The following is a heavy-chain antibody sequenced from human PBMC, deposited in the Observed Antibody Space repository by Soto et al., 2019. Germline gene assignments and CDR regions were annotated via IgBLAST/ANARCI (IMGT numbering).Heavy chain of an antibody. CDR1: GYTLRSDG. D-gene: IGHD3-16*01. V-gene: IGHV1-18*01. CDR3: ARDGGQTVVDS. J-gene: IGHJ5*01. Sequence: ASVNVSCKTSGYTLRSDGFSWVRQAPGQGLECMGWISGYNGNTKYEQNFHGRVTMTTDTSTSTAYMELRSLTSDDTAVYYCARDGGQTVVDSWGQGTLVTVSS. CDR2: ISGYNGNT.